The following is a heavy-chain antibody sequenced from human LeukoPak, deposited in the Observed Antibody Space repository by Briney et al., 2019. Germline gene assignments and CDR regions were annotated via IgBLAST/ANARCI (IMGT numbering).Heavy chain of an antibody. J-gene: IGHJ4*02. Sequence: SETLSLTRTVSGGSISSYYWSWIRQPPGKGLEWTGYIYYSGSTNYNPSLKSRVTISVDTSKNQFSLKLSSVTAADTAVYYCARLNEIAAVSLYYFDYWGQGTLVTVSS. CDR2: IYYSGST. V-gene: IGHV4-59*01. CDR3: ARLNEIAAVSLYYFDY. D-gene: IGHD6-13*01. CDR1: GGSISSYY.